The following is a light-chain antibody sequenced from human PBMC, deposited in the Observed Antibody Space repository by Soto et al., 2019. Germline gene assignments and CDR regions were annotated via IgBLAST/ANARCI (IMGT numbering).Light chain of an antibody. CDR3: QQYKSYST. CDR2: EAS. CDR1: QSISSY. V-gene: IGKV1-5*03. Sequence: DIQMTQSPSSLSASVGDRVTITCRASQSISSYLNWYQQKPGRAPKLLMYEASSLESGVPSRFSGSGSGTEFTLTISGLQPDDFATYYCQQYKSYSTFGQGTKVDI. J-gene: IGKJ1*01.